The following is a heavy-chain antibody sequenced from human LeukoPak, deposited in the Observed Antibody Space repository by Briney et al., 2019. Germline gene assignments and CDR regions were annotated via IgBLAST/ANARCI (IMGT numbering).Heavy chain of an antibody. D-gene: IGHD5-18*01. CDR2: ISGSGGST. Sequence: GGSLRLSCAASGFTFSSYAMSWVRQAPGKGLEWVSAISGSGGSTYYADSVEGRFTISRDNSKNTLYLQMSSLRAEDTAVYYCAKDTAMVTNWFDPWGQGTLVTVSS. CDR1: GFTFSSYA. V-gene: IGHV3-23*01. CDR3: AKDTAMVTNWFDP. J-gene: IGHJ5*02.